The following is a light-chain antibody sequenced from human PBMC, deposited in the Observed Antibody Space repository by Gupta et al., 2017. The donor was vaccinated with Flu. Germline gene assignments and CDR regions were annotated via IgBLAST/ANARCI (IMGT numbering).Light chain of an antibody. CDR3: HQYNNWL. CDR2: GAS. Sequence: EVVMTQSPATLSVSPGERATLSCRASQSISSNLAWYQQKPGQAPRLIIYGASTRDTGIPARFSGSGSATEFTLTSSSLKYADFAVYYGHQYNNWLFGGGTKVEIK. CDR1: QSISSN. J-gene: IGKJ4*01. V-gene: IGKV3-15*01.